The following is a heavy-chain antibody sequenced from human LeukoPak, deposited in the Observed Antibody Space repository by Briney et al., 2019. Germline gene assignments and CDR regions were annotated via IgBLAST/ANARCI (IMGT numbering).Heavy chain of an antibody. CDR3: ARLSWIQLWSIDY. Sequence: KASETLSLTCAVYGGSFSGYYWSWIRQPPGKGLEWIGEINRSGSTNYNPSLKSRVTISVDTSKNQFSLKLSSVTAADTAVYYCARLSWIQLWSIDYWGQGTLVTVSS. CDR1: GGSFSGYY. D-gene: IGHD5-18*01. V-gene: IGHV4-34*01. J-gene: IGHJ4*02. CDR2: INRSGST.